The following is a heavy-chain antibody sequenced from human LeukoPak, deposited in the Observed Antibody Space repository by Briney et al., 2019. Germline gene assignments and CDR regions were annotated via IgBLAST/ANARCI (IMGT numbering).Heavy chain of an antibody. CDR3: ARHGSMVRGVIITYRQSASCYFDY. J-gene: IGHJ4*02. D-gene: IGHD3-10*01. CDR1: GGSISSSNW. Sequence: PSETLSLTCAVSGGSISSSNWWSWVRQPPGKGLEWIGEIYHSGSTNYNPSLKSRVTISVDTSKNQFSLKLSSVTATDTAVYYCARHGSMVRGVIITYRQSASCYFDYWGQGTLVTVSS. V-gene: IGHV4-4*02. CDR2: IYHSGST.